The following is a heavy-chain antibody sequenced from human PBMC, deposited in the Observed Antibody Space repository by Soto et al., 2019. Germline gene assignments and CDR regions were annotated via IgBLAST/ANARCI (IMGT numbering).Heavy chain of an antibody. Sequence: PSETLSLTFAVYGGSFSGYYWSWIRQSPGKGLEWIGEINHSGNTNQNPSLKSRVTISVDTSKNQFSLKLRSLTAADTAVYYCARGITRAAPDKYYFDSWGQGTLVTVSS. J-gene: IGHJ4*02. CDR2: INHSGNT. D-gene: IGHD3-10*01. V-gene: IGHV4-34*01. CDR1: GGSFSGYY. CDR3: ARGITRAAPDKYYFDS.